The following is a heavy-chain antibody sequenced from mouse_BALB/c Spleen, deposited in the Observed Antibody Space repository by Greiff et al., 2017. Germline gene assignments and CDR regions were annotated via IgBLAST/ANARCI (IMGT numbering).Heavy chain of an antibody. Sequence: VQLQQSGAELVKPGASVKLSCKASGYTFTSYWMHWVKQRPGQGLEWIGEINPSNGRTNYNEKFKSKATLTVDKSSSTAYMQLSSLTSEDSAVYYCARSITTAFAYWGQGTLVTVSA. CDR2: INPSNGRT. V-gene: IGHV1S81*02. J-gene: IGHJ3*01. CDR1: GYTFTSYW. D-gene: IGHD1-2*01. CDR3: ARSITTAFAY.